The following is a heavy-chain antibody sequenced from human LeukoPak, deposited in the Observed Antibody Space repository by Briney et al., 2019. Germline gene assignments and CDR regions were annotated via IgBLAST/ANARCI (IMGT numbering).Heavy chain of an antibody. V-gene: IGHV3-7*01. J-gene: IGHJ4*02. CDR2: IKQDGSEK. CDR1: GFTLSNYW. CDR3: ARDQWAVAGDDC. D-gene: IGHD6-19*01. Sequence: PGGSLRLSCAASGFTLSNYWMSWVRQAPGKELEWVANIKQDGSEKYYVDSVKGRFTISRDNAKNSLYLQMNSLRVEDTAVYYCARDQWAVAGDDCWGQGTLVTVSS.